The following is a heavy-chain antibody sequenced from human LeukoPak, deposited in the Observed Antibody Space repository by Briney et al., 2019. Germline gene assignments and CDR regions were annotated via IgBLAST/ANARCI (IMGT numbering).Heavy chain of an antibody. D-gene: IGHD5-24*01. Sequence: SETLSLTCAVYGGSFSGYYWSWIRQPPGKGLEWIGEINHSGSTNYNPSLKSRVTISVDTSKNQFSLKLSSVTAADTAVYYCARPRDGCNYLGFDPWGQGTLVTVSS. V-gene: IGHV4-34*01. CDR3: ARPRDGCNYLGFDP. CDR1: GGSFSGYY. CDR2: INHSGST. J-gene: IGHJ5*02.